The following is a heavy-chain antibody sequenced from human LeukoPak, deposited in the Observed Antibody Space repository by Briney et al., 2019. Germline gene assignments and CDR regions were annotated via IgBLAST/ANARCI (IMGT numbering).Heavy chain of an antibody. CDR1: GYTFISYY. Sequence: GASVKVSCKASGYTFISYYLHWVRQAPGQGLDWMGIINPSGGSTSYAQKFQGRVTMTRDTSTSTVYMELSSMRSEDTALYYCARDDGGATRRVPFDYWGQGTLVTVSS. D-gene: IGHD2-15*01. V-gene: IGHV1-46*01. J-gene: IGHJ4*02. CDR2: INPSGGST. CDR3: ARDDGGATRRVPFDY.